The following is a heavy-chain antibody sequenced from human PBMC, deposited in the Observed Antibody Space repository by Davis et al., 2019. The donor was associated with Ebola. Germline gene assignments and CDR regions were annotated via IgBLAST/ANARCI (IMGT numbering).Heavy chain of an antibody. V-gene: IGHV1-2*02. J-gene: IGHJ6*02. Sequence: ASVKVSCKASGYTVNGYHLHWVRQAPGQGFEWMAWINSHSGDTNYAQRFEGRVTITRDTSISTAYLEVTSLRSDDTEIYYCAAIPTRPLNYYGLDVWGQGTTVTVSS. CDR1: GYTVNGYH. D-gene: IGHD6-6*01. CDR2: INSHSGDT. CDR3: AAIPTRPLNYYGLDV.